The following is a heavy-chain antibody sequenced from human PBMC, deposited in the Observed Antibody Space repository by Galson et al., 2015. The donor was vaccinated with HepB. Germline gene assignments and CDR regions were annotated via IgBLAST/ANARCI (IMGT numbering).Heavy chain of an antibody. CDR1: GFTFSSCA. CDR2: ISAGGGST. V-gene: IGHV3-23*01. J-gene: IGHJ4*02. CDR3: AKGGYSTPGKGCYFDY. D-gene: IGHD6-13*01. Sequence: SLRLSCAASGFTFSSCAMNWVRQAPGKGLEWVSGISAGGGSTYYADSVKGRFTISRDNSKNTLDLQMNSLRDEDTAIYYCAKGGYSTPGKGCYFDYWGQGTLVTVSS.